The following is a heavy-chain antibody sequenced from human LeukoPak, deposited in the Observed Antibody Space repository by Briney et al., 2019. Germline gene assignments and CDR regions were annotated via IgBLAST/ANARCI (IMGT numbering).Heavy chain of an antibody. V-gene: IGHV4-59*01. Sequence: SETLSLTCTVSGGSISSYYWSWIRQPPGKGLEWIGYIYYSGSTNYNPSLKSRVTISVDTSKNQFSLRLSSVTAADTAVYYCARDVLSGYYRLASGAFDIWGQGTMVTVSS. J-gene: IGHJ3*02. D-gene: IGHD3-22*01. CDR2: IYYSGST. CDR3: ARDVLSGYYRLASGAFDI. CDR1: GGSISSYY.